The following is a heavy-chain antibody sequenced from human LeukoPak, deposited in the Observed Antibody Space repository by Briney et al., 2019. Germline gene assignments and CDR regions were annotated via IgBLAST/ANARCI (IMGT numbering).Heavy chain of an antibody. CDR1: GGTFSSYA. V-gene: IGHV1-69*05. Sequence: ASVKVSCKASGGTFSSYAISWVRQAPGHGLEWMGRIIPIFGTANYAQKFTGRVTITTDESTRMSRIELSIRGAEDTAVYYCARLYYYDSRGDYWGQGTLVTVSS. J-gene: IGHJ4*02. CDR2: IIPIFGTA. CDR3: ARLYYYDSRGDY. D-gene: IGHD3-22*01.